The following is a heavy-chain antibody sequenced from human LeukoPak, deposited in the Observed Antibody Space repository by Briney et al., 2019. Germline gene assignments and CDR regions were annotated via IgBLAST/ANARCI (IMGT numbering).Heavy chain of an antibody. CDR3: ARTYYYDSSGYLPY. V-gene: IGHV1-2*02. CDR1: GYTFTGYY. Sequence: ASVKVSCKASGYTFTGYYMHWVRQAPGQGLEWMGWINPNSGGTNYAQKFQGRVTMTRDTSISTAYMELSRLRSDDTAVYYCARTYYYDSSGYLPYWGQGTLVTVSS. CDR2: INPNSGGT. J-gene: IGHJ4*02. D-gene: IGHD3-22*01.